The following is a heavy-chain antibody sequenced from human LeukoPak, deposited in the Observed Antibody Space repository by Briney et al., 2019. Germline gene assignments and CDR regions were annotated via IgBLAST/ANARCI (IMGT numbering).Heavy chain of an antibody. CDR3: ARGYCTNGVCYYYYYYYMDV. CDR2: ITSNGAGT. Sequence: GGSLRLSCAASGFTFSIYAMSWVRQAPGKGLEWVSSITSNGAGTFYADSVNDRFTISRDNSKNTLYLQMNSLRAEDTAVYYCARGYCTNGVCYYYYYYYMDVWGKGTTVTVSS. V-gene: IGHV3-23*01. CDR1: GFTFSIYA. D-gene: IGHD2-8*01. J-gene: IGHJ6*03.